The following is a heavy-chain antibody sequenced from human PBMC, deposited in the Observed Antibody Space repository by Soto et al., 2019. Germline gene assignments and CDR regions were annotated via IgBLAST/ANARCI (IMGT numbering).Heavy chain of an antibody. CDR3: ARAGGMYYYDSSGFAY. J-gene: IGHJ4*02. Sequence: QVQLQESGPGLVKPSQTLSLTCTVSGGSISSGGYYWSWIRQHPGKGLEWIGYIYHSGSTYYNPSLKSRVTISVDTSKNQFALNLSSVTAADTAVYYCARAGGMYYYDSSGFAYWCQGTLVTVSS. D-gene: IGHD3-22*01. CDR1: GGSISSGGYY. V-gene: IGHV4-31*03. CDR2: IYHSGST.